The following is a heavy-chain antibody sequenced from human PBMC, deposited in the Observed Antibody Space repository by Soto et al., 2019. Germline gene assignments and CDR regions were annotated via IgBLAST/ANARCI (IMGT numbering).Heavy chain of an antibody. D-gene: IGHD6-19*01. CDR1: GFTFSSYS. CDR2: ISSSSSTI. Sequence: EVQLVESGGGLVQPGGSLRLSCAASGFTFSSYSMNWVRQAPGKGLEWVSYISSSSSTIYYADSVKGRFTISRDNAKNSLYPQMNSLRAEDTAVYYCARPPLIYSSGWYPYFDYWGQGSLVTVSS. J-gene: IGHJ4*02. CDR3: ARPPLIYSSGWYPYFDY. V-gene: IGHV3-48*01.